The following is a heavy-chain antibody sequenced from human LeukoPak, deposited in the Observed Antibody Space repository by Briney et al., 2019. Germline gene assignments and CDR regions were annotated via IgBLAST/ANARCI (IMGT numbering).Heavy chain of an antibody. CDR2: ISYDGSNK. CDR1: GFTFSSYA. V-gene: IGHV3-30-3*01. CDR3: ARTVDTAMYY. J-gene: IGHJ4*02. Sequence: PGRSLRLSCAASGFTFSSYAMHWVRQAPGKGLEWVAVISYDGSNKYYADSVKGRFTISRDNSKNTLYLQMNSLRAEDTAVYYCARTVDTAMYYWVQGTLVTVSS. D-gene: IGHD5-18*01.